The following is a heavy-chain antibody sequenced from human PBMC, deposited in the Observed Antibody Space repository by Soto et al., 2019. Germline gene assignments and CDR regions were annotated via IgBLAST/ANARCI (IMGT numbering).Heavy chain of an antibody. D-gene: IGHD6-13*01. V-gene: IGHV1-2*04. Sequence: ASVKVSCKASGYTFTGYYMHLVRQAPGQGLEWMGWINPNSGGTNYAQKFQGWVTMTRDTSISTAYMELSRLRSDDTAVYYCARAKGIAAAGQEFDPWGQGTLVTVSS. CDR3: ARAKGIAAAGQEFDP. J-gene: IGHJ5*02. CDR2: INPNSGGT. CDR1: GYTFTGYY.